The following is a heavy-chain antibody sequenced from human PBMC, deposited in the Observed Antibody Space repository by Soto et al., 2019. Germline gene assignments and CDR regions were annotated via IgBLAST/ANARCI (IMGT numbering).Heavy chain of an antibody. CDR3: ARHSHFGGNSVSGGFDY. D-gene: IGHD2-21*02. Sequence: GESLKISCKGSGYSFTSYWIGWVRQMPGKGLEWMGIIYPGDSDTRYSPSFQGQVTISADKSISTAYLQWSSLKASDTAMYYCARHSHFGGNSVSGGFDYWGQGTLVTVSS. J-gene: IGHJ4*02. CDR1: GYSFTSYW. V-gene: IGHV5-51*01. CDR2: IYPGDSDT.